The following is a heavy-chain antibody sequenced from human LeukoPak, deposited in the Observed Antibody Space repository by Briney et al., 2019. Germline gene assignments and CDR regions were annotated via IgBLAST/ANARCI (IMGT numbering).Heavy chain of an antibody. CDR3: ARGVGYNWNDKYYYYYYMDV. Sequence: GASVKVSCKASGYTFTSYGISWVRQAPGQGLEWMGWISAYNGNTNYAQKLQGRVTMTTDTSTSTAYMELRSLRSEDTAVYYCARGVGYNWNDKYYYYYYMDVWGKGTTVTVSS. CDR1: GYTFTSYG. V-gene: IGHV1-18*01. D-gene: IGHD1-20*01. CDR2: ISAYNGNT. J-gene: IGHJ6*03.